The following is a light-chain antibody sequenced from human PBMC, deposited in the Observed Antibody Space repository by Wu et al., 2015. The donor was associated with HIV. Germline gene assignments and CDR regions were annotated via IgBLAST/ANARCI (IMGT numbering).Light chain of an antibody. J-gene: IGKJ5*01. CDR2: DAS. CDR3: QQRVNWPLT. CDR1: RSISNF. Sequence: EIVLTQSPATLSLSPGERVTLSCRASRSISNFLAWYQQKSGQAPRLLIYDASNRATGIPARFSGSGSGTDFTLTISGLEPEDFAIYYCQQRVNWPLTFGQGTRLDI. V-gene: IGKV3-11*01.